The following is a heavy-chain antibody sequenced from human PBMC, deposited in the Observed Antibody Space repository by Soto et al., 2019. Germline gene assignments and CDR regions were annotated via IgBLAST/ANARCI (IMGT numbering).Heavy chain of an antibody. D-gene: IGHD3-9*01. J-gene: IGHJ4*02. CDR1: GFSLATCGMC. CDR3: ARMLKRGTFDWIQVDY. CDR2: IDWGDDK. V-gene: IGHV2-70*01. Sequence: KSGPTLVNPTQTLTLTCTFSGFSLATCGMCVTWIRQPPGKALEWLTLIDWGDDKYYNTSLMTRLTLSKDTSKNQVVLTMTNMDPVDTGTYYCARMLKRGTFDWIQVDYWGQGTLVTVSS.